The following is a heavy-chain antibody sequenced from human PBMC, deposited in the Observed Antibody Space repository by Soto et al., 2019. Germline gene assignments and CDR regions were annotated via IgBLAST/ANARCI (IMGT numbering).Heavy chain of an antibody. Sequence: SETLSLTCSASGGSISSGYWTWIRQPPGKGLEWIGYIYYGGSINYNPSLKSRVIISVDTAKNQFSLRLSSVTAADTAVYYCTGAYYDISGYSLDPWGQGTSVTAPQ. CDR2: IYYGGSI. J-gene: IGHJ5*02. CDR1: GGSISSGY. V-gene: IGHV4-59*01. D-gene: IGHD3-22*01. CDR3: TGAYYDISGYSLDP.